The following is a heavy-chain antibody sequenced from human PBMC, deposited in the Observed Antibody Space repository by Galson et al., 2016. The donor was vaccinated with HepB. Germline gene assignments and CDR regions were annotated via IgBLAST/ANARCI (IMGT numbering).Heavy chain of an antibody. Sequence: SLRLSCAASGFSFSDYYMSWIRQAPGKGLEWVSYISRSSTYTNYADSVKGRLTISRDNAKNSLYLQMNSLRAEDTAVYYCARVRHEYSDYYFDYWGQGTLVTVSS. D-gene: IGHD2-15*01. CDR3: ARVRHEYSDYYFDY. V-gene: IGHV3-11*06. CDR1: GFSFSDYY. CDR2: ISRSSTYT. J-gene: IGHJ4*02.